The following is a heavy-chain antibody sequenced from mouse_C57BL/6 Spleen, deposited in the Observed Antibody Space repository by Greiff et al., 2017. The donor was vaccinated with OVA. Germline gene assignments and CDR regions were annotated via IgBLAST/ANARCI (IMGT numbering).Heavy chain of an antibody. CDR1: GYTFTSYW. D-gene: IGHD2-3*01. CDR2: IDPNSGGT. Sequence: QVQLKQPGAELVKPGASVKLSCKASGYTFTSYWMHWVKQRPGRGLEWIGRIDPNSGGTKHNEKFKSKATLTVDKPSSTAYMQLSSLTSEDSAVYYCARHDGNYYFDYWGQGTTLTVSS. J-gene: IGHJ2*01. CDR3: ARHDGNYYFDY. V-gene: IGHV1-72*01.